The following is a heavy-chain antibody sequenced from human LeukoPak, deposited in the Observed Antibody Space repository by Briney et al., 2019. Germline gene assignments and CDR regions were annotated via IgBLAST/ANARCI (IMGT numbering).Heavy chain of an antibody. CDR1: GFTLSSYW. V-gene: IGHV3-74*01. CDR3: AREIPGNYFDY. Sequence: GGSLRLSCAASGFTLSSYWMHWVRQAPGKWLVWVSRINSDGSSTSYADSVKGRFTISRDNAKNTLYLQMNSLRAEDTAVYYCAREIPGNYFDYWGQGTLVTVSS. J-gene: IGHJ4*02. D-gene: IGHD1-26*01. CDR2: INSDGSST.